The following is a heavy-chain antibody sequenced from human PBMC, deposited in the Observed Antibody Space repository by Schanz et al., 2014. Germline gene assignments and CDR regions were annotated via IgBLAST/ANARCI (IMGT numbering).Heavy chain of an antibody. D-gene: IGHD3-3*02. J-gene: IGHJ4*02. CDR1: GYTFTNYG. V-gene: IGHV1-18*04. CDR3: ARDLTISPRHERHFDY. CDR2: ISAHKGNT. Sequence: QVQLVQSGAEVKKPGASVKVSCKASGYTFTNYGISWVRQAPGQGLEWMGWISAHKGNTYYAQQIQGRVTMTTDTSTSTAYMEMRSLRSDDTAVYYCARDLTISPRHERHFDYWGQGTLVTVSS.